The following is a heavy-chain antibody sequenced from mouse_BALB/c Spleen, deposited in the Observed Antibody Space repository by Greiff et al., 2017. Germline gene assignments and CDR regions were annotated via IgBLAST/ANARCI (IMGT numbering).Heavy chain of an antibody. J-gene: IGHJ2*01. V-gene: IGHV1-69*01. Sequence: QVQLQQPGAELVMPGASVKMSCKASGYTFTDYWMHWVKQRPGQGLEWIGAIDTSDSYTSYNQKFKGKATLTVDESSSTAYMQLSSLTSEDSAVYYCAKGGDDYLDYWGQGTTVTVSS. D-gene: IGHD2-3*01. CDR1: GYTFTDYW. CDR3: AKGGDDYLDY. CDR2: IDTSDSYT.